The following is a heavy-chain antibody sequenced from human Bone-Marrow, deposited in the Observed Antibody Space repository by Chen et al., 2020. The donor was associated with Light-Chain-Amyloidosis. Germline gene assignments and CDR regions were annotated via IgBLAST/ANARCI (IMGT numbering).Heavy chain of an antibody. CDR3: ARGHSSVYSSSAQRRNWFDP. CDR1: GGPISSSSYY. CDR2: IYYSGST. V-gene: IGHV4-39*07. Sequence: QLPLQESGPGLVEPSETLSLPCTVSGGPISSSSYYWGRIRQPPGKGREWIGSIYYSGSTYYNPSLKSRVTISVDTSKNQFSLKLSSVTAADTAVYYCARGHSSVYSSSAQRRNWFDPWGQGTLVTVSS. J-gene: IGHJ5*02. D-gene: IGHD6-6*01.